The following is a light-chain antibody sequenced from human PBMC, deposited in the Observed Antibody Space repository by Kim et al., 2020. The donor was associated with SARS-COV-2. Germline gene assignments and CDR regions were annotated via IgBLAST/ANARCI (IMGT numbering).Light chain of an antibody. V-gene: IGKV1-39*01. Sequence: LSAYVGDRVIITCRASQTIATYLNWYQQKPGKAPKLLIYAAITLQSGVPSRFSGSGAGRDFALTISSLQPEDAATYFCQQSYRTYTFGQGTKLEI. J-gene: IGKJ2*01. CDR2: AAI. CDR1: QTIATY. CDR3: QQSYRTYT.